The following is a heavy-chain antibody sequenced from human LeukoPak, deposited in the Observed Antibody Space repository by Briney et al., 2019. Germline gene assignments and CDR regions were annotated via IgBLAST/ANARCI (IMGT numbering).Heavy chain of an antibody. CDR1: GGSISSHY. J-gene: IGHJ4*02. Sequence: PSETLSLTCTVSGGSISSHYWSWIRQPPGKGLEWIGYTYYSGSTNYNPSLKSRVTISVDTSKNQFSLKLSSVTAADTAVYYCARVGKYCSSTSCYSGHYFDYWGQGTLVTVSS. CDR3: ARVGKYCSSTSCYSGHYFDY. V-gene: IGHV4-59*11. D-gene: IGHD2-2*01. CDR2: TYYSGST.